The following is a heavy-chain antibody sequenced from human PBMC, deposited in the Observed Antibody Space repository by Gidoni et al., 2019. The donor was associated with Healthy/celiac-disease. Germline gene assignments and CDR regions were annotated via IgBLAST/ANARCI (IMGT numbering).Heavy chain of an antibody. J-gene: IGHJ3*02. CDR1: GFTFSSYW. CDR3: ARWGRYYDSSGYYLDAFDI. CDR2: IKQDGSEK. Sequence: EVQLVESGGGWVQPGGSMRLSCAASGFTFSSYWMSWVRQAPGKGLEWVANIKQDGSEKYYVDSVKGRFTISRDNAKNSLYLQMNSLRAEDTAVYYCARWGRYYDSSGYYLDAFDIWGQGTMVTVSS. D-gene: IGHD3-22*01. V-gene: IGHV3-7*01.